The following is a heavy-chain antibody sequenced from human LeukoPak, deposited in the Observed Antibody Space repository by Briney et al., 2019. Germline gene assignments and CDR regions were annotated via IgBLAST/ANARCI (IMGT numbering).Heavy chain of an antibody. D-gene: IGHD3-9*01. Sequence: ASETLSLTCTVSNGSISSGTYYWSWIRQPPGKGLEWIGYIYYSGTTNYNPSLKSRVTISVDTSKNQVSLKLTSVTAADSAVYYCTREGPPVHYTGYYDYWGQGTLVTVSS. V-gene: IGHV4-61*01. CDR3: TREGPPVHYTGYYDY. CDR1: NGSISSGTYY. CDR2: IYYSGTT. J-gene: IGHJ4*02.